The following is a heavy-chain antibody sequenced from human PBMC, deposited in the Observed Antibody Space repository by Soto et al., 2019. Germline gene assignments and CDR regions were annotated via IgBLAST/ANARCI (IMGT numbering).Heavy chain of an antibody. CDR2: INPYSGAT. V-gene: IGHV1-2*04. CDR3: ARARANVAPNWFDR. Sequence: QVQLVQSGAEVKKPGASVKVSCKASGYTFSDYYVHWVRQAPGQGLEWMGWINPYSGATNYAQKFQDWVTMTGDAVVSTAYLELTTLVSDDTAVYYCARARANVAPNWFDRRGQGTLVIVSS. D-gene: IGHD5-12*01. CDR1: GYTFSDYY. J-gene: IGHJ5*02.